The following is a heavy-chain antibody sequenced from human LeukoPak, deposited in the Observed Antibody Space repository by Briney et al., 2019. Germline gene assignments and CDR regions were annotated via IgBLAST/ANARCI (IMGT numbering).Heavy chain of an antibody. CDR3: AHKAAVAGLFDY. Sequence: SGPTLLKPTQTLTLTCTFSGFSLSTSGVGVGWIRQPPGKALEWLALLYWDDDKRYSPSLKSRLTITKDTSKNQVVLTMTNMDPVDTATYFCAHKAAVAGLFDYWGQGTLVTVSS. J-gene: IGHJ4*02. CDR1: GFSLSTSGVG. D-gene: IGHD6-19*01. CDR2: LYWDDDK. V-gene: IGHV2-5*02.